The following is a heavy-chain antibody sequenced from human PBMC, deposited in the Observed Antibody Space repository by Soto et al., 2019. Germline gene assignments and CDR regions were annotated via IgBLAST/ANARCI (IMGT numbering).Heavy chain of an antibody. V-gene: IGHV3-33*01. CDR3: ARDLGCSGGSCYSGIYYYGMDV. CDR1: GCTFSSYG. J-gene: IGHJ6*01. D-gene: IGHD2-15*01. CDR2: IWYDGSNK. Sequence: PGGSLRLSCASSGCTFSSYGMHCVRHAPGKWLEWVAVIWYDGSNKNYADSVKGRFTISRDNSKNTLYLQMNSLRAEDTAVYYCARDLGCSGGSCYSGIYYYGMDVWGQGTTVTVS.